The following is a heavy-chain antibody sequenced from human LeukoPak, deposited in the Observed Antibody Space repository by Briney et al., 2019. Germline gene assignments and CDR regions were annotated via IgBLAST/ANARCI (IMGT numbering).Heavy chain of an antibody. CDR1: GGSISSYY. CDR3: ARGGYYGSGNDFRFDP. CDR2: INHSGST. Sequence: PSETLSLTCTVSGGSISSYYWSWIRQPPGKGLEWIGEINHSGSTNYNPSLKSRVTISVDTSKNQFSLKLSSVTAADTAVYYCARGGYYGSGNDFRFDPWGQGTLVTVSS. J-gene: IGHJ5*02. D-gene: IGHD3-10*01. V-gene: IGHV4-34*01.